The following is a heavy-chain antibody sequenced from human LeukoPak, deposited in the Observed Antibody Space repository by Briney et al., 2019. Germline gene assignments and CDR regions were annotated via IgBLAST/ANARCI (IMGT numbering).Heavy chain of an antibody. CDR1: GFTFDDYA. J-gene: IGHJ4*02. CDR2: ISGDGGST. D-gene: IGHD3-10*01. V-gene: IGHV3-43*02. CDR3: AKEGFGDLDY. Sequence: GGSLRLSCAASGFTFDDYAMHWVRQAPGKGLEWVSLISGDGGSTYYADSVKGRFTISRDNSKNSLYLQMNSLRTDDTALYYCAKEGFGDLDYWGQGTLVTVSS.